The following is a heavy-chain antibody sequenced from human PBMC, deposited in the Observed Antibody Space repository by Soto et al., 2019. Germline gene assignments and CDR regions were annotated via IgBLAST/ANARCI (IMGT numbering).Heavy chain of an antibody. Sequence: SETLSLTCSVSAGSVISSYYWSWIRQPPGKGLEWIGYIYYSGSTNYNPSLKSRVTISVDTSKNQFSLKLSSVTAADTAVYYCARAPRGNYGYPSYFDYWGQGTLVTVSS. V-gene: IGHV4-61*01. CDR3: ARAPRGNYGYPSYFDY. CDR1: AGSVISSYY. D-gene: IGHD3-10*01. CDR2: IYYSGST. J-gene: IGHJ4*02.